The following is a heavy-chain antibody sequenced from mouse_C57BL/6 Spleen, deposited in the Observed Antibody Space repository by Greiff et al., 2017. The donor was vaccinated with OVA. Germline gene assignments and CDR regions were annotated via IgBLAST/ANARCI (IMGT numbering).Heavy chain of an antibody. CDR1: GFTFSDYY. Sequence: EVQLVESEGGLVQPGSSMKLSCTASGFTFSDYYMAWVRQVPEKGLEWVANINYDGSSTYYLDSLKSRFIISRDNAKNILYLQMSSLKSEDTATYYCAIERGVFTTVGSYAMDYWGQGTSVTVSS. J-gene: IGHJ4*01. D-gene: IGHD1-1*01. V-gene: IGHV5-16*01. CDR3: AIERGVFTTVGSYAMDY. CDR2: INYDGSST.